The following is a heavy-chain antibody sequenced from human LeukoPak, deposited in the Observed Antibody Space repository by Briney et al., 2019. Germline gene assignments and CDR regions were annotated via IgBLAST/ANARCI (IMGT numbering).Heavy chain of an antibody. CDR3: ARGGGYCSSTSCYTDWFDP. J-gene: IGHJ5*02. CDR1: GYTFTSYG. Sequence: ASVKVSCKASGYTFTSYGIIWVRQAPGQGLEWMGWISAYNGNTNYAQKLQGRVTMTTDTSTSTAYMELRSLRSDDTAVYYCARGGGYCSSTSCYTDWFDPWGQGTLVTVSS. CDR2: ISAYNGNT. D-gene: IGHD2-2*02. V-gene: IGHV1-18*01.